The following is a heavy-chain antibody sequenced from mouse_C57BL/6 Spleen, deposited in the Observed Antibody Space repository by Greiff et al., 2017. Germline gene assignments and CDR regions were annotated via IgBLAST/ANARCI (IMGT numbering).Heavy chain of an antibody. CDR2: IYPGDGDT. D-gene: IGHD1-1*01. CDR1: GYAFSSYW. Sequence: QVQLKQSGAELVKPGASVKISCKASGYAFSSYWMNWVKQRPGKGLEWIGQIYPGDGDTNYNGKFKGKATLTADKSSSTAYMQLSSLTSEDSAVYYCARASLYGSILYYAMDYWGQGTSVTVSS. J-gene: IGHJ4*01. CDR3: ARASLYGSILYYAMDY. V-gene: IGHV1-80*01.